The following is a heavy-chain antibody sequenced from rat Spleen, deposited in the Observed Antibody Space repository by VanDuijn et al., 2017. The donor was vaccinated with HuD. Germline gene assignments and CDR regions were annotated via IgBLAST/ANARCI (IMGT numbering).Heavy chain of an antibody. CDR1: GFTFSDYG. Sequence: EVQLVEFGGGLVQTRRSLKLSCAASGFTFSDYGVAWVRQAPTKGLEWVATISYGDSSGHSSTYYRDSVKGRFTISRDNAKSTLSLQMDSLRSEDTATYYCARRHYGYTDYFDYWGQGVMVTVSS. CDR2: ISYGDSSGHSST. CDR3: ARRHYGYTDYFDY. V-gene: IGHV5-29*01. D-gene: IGHD1-9*01. J-gene: IGHJ2*01.